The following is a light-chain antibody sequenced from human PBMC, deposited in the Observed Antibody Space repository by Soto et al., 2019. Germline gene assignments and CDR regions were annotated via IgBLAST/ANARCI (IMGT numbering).Light chain of an antibody. CDR3: QQYGRLPLS. V-gene: IGKV3-20*01. CDR1: QSLSNSF. J-gene: IGKJ4*01. CDR2: GAS. Sequence: EILLTQSPVTLSLSPGDGATLSCRASQSLSNSFLAWYQQKPGQTPRLLISGASIRATDIPDRFSGSGSGTDFTLTISRLEPEDFAVYFCQQYGRLPLSFGGGTKVEIK.